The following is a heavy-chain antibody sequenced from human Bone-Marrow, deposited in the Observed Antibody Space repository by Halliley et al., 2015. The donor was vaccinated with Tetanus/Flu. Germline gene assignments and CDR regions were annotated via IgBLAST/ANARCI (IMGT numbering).Heavy chain of an antibody. Sequence: LSLTCTVSGGSISGSTYYWAWIRQPPGKGLEWIGSIYHSGSTQHSPSLQSRVTIFVDTSNNQFSLKLSSGTAADAAVYYCARHRTNNYGPGSPFDGWGQGTLVTVSS. CDR3: ARHRTNNYGPGSPFDG. D-gene: IGHD3-10*01. CDR2: IYHSGST. J-gene: IGHJ4*02. CDR1: GGSISGSTYY. V-gene: IGHV4-39*01.